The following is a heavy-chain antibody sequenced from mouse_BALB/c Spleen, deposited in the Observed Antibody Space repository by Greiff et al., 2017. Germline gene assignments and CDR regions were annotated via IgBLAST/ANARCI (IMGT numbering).Heavy chain of an antibody. D-gene: IGHD2-1*01. CDR3: ARRPYGNYDY. CDR2: IDPENGNT. J-gene: IGHJ2*01. CDR1: GFNIKDYY. Sequence: VQLQQSGAELVKPGASVKLSCKASGFNIKDYYMHWVKQRPEQGLEWIGWIDPENGNTIYDPKFQGKASITADTSSNTAYLQLSSLTSEDTAVYYCARRPYGNYDYWGQGTTLTVSS. V-gene: IGHV14-1*02.